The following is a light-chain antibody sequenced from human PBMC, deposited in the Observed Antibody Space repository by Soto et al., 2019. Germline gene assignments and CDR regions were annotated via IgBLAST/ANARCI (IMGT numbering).Light chain of an antibody. CDR2: SAC. Sequence: EVVLTRSPCTLSSSQGERGTLSCRASQNLGTLYLAWFQQKSGQAPRLLIYSACRRATGIPDRFTGSGSGTDFLLTSNRVAPEDFAVYYCQQYGSSGTFGQGTKVDIK. V-gene: IGKV3-20*01. CDR1: QNLGTLY. J-gene: IGKJ1*01. CDR3: QQYGSSGT.